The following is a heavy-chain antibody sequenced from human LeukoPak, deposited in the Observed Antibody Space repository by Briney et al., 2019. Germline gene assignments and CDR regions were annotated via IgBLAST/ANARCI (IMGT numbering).Heavy chain of an antibody. CDR3: AREQVVVGRGYYGMDV. D-gene: IGHD2-2*01. CDR2: IYSEGTT. J-gene: IGHJ6*02. Sequence: PGGSLRLSCTGSGFTVSSSYMSWVRRAPGKGLEWVSLIYSEGTTYYADSVKGRFTISRDTSKNTLYLQMNSLRVDDTAVYYCAREQVVVGRGYYGMDVWGQGTTVTVSS. CDR1: GFTVSSSY. V-gene: IGHV3-66*01.